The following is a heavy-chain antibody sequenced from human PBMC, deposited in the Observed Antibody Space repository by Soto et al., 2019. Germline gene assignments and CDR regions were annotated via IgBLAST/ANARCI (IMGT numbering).Heavy chain of an antibody. CDR2: VFSDGNNK. Sequence: QVQLVESGGGVVEPGGSLRLSCAGLSFSIYNALWVRGSPGKGVEWVGVVFSDGNNKYYADCVKGRFTISRDNSKNTVYLQMNSLRGEDTARYYCARAGSTTCQPHACYYFGMDVWGLGTTVTVSS. CDR3: ARAGSTTCQPHACYYFGMDV. CDR1: LSFSIYN. J-gene: IGHJ6*02. V-gene: IGHV3-30-3*01. D-gene: IGHD2-2*01.